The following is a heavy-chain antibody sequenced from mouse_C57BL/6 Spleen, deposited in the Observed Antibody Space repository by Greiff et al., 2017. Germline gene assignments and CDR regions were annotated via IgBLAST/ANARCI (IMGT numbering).Heavy chain of an antibody. Sequence: VQLQQSGPELVKPGASVKIPCKASGYTFTDYNMDWVKQSHGKSLEWIGDINPNNGGTIYNQKFKGKATLTVDKSSSTAYMELRSLTSEDTAVYYCARRTLYYGNYVGYFDVWGTGTTVTVSS. CDR2: INPNNGGT. D-gene: IGHD2-1*01. CDR1: GYTFTDYN. CDR3: ARRTLYYGNYVGYFDV. V-gene: IGHV1-18*01. J-gene: IGHJ1*03.